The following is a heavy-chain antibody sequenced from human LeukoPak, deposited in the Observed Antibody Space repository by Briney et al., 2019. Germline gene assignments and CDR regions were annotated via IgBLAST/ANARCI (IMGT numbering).Heavy chain of an antibody. CDR1: GGSISSYY. D-gene: IGHD3-16*01. V-gene: IGHV4-59*04. J-gene: IGHJ4*02. Sequence: PSETLSLTCAVSGGSISSYYWSWIRQPPGKGLEWIGTIYYSGTTYYNPSLKSRVTISVDTSKNQFSLKLSSVTAADTAVYYCATSKGIMISRLFPNWGQGTLVTVSS. CDR3: ATSKGIMISRLFPN. CDR2: IYYSGTT.